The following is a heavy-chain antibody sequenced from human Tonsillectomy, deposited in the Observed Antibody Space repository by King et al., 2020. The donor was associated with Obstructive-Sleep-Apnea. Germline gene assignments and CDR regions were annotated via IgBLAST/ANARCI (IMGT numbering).Heavy chain of an antibody. CDR1: GFTFSSYC. CDR3: ARGKTAQIWGSPIYYFDY. V-gene: IGHV3-7*01. J-gene: IGHJ4*02. D-gene: IGHD7-27*01. CDR2: IKPDGSEE. Sequence: GQLVQSGGGLVQPGGSLRLSCAASGFTFSSYCMSWVRQAPGKGLEWVANIKPDGSEEYYVDSVKGRFTISRYNAKNSLYLQMNSLRAEDTAVYYCARGKTAQIWGSPIYYFDYWGQGTLVTVSS.